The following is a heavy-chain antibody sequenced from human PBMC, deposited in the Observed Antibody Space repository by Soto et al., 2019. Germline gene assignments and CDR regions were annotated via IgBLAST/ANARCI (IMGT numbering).Heavy chain of an antibody. Sequence: VGSRSLSCAASGFTFSSYAMHWVRQAPGKGLEWVAVISYDGSNKYYADSVKGRFTISRDNSKNTLYLQMNSLRADDTAVYYCARDLLAAAAPRDYWGQGTLVTVSA. CDR1: GFTFSSYA. CDR3: ARDLLAAAAPRDY. D-gene: IGHD6-13*01. J-gene: IGHJ4*02. V-gene: IGHV3-30-3*01. CDR2: ISYDGSNK.